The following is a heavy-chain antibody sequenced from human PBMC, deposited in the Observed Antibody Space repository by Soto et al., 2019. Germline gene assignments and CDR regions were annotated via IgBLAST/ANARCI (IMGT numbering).Heavy chain of an antibody. CDR1: GYTFPTYT. CDR2: INSGSGDT. J-gene: IGHJ4*02. CDR3: ARGPPGYFDY. Sequence: QVHLVQSGAEVKTPGASVKVSCTASGYTFPTYTMHWVRQAPGQRLEWMGWINSGSGDTKYSQKFQGRVTISRDTSASTAYLELSSLRSEDTAVYYCARGPPGYFDYWGQGTLVTVSS. V-gene: IGHV1-3*01.